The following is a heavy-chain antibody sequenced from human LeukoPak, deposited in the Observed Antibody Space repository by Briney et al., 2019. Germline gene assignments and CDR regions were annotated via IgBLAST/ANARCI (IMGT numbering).Heavy chain of an antibody. D-gene: IGHD1-26*01. CDR1: GGSISSYY. V-gene: IGHV4-59*01. J-gene: IGHJ3*02. CDR3: ARYIVSYPHDAFDI. CDR2: IYYSGST. Sequence: PSETLSLTCTVSGGSISSYYWSWIRQPPGKGLERLGNIYYSGSTSYNPSLKSRVTISVDTSKKQFSLKLSSVTAADTAFYYCARYIVSYPHDAFDIWGQGTMVTVSS.